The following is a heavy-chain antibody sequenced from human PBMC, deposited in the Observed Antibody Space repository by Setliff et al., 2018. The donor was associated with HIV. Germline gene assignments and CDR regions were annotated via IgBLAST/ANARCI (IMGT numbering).Heavy chain of an antibody. CDR2: ISYSEYT. V-gene: IGHV4-59*08. CDR3: ARQGLTMNRGVPAPILYYFDY. D-gene: IGHD3-10*01. CDR1: GDPINSHY. J-gene: IGHJ4*02. Sequence: SETLSLTCTVSGDPINSHYWSWIRQPPGEGLEWIGHISYSEYTNYNPSLKSRVTFSADTSKNQFSLNLNSVTATDTAVYYCARQGLTMNRGVPAPILYYFDYWGPGILVTVSS.